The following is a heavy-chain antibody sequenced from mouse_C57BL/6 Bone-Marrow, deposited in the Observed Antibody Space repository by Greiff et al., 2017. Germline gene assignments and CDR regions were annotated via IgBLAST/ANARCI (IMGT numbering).Heavy chain of an antibody. D-gene: IGHD3-1*01. Sequence: VQLQQPGAELVKPGASVKLSCKASGYTFTSYWMQWVKQRPGQGLEWIGEIDPSDSYTNYNQKFKGKATLPLDTSSSTAYMQLSSLTSEDSAVYYCARWGYDAMDYWGQGTSVTVSS. CDR2: IDPSDSYT. V-gene: IGHV1-50*01. J-gene: IGHJ4*01. CDR3: ARWGYDAMDY. CDR1: GYTFTSYW.